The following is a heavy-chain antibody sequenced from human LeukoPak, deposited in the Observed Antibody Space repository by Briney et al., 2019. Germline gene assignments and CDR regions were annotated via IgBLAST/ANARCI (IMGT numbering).Heavy chain of an antibody. V-gene: IGHV3-48*02. CDR2: ISSISSTI. J-gene: IGHJ6*03. D-gene: IGHD4-11*01. CDR1: GFTFSSYS. Sequence: GESLRLSCAASGFTFSSYSMNWVRQAPGKGLEWVSYISSISSTIYYADSVKGRFTISRDNAKNSLYLQMNSLRDEDTAVYYCARANDYSNYYYYYMDVWGKGNTVTVSS. CDR3: ARANDYSNYYYYYMDV.